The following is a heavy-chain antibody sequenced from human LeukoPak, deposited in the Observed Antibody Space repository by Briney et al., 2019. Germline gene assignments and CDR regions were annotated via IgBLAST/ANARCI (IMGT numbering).Heavy chain of an antibody. CDR3: ARGREGYNSYDY. J-gene: IGHJ4*02. CDR2: ITFSSSYI. V-gene: IGHV3-21*01. CDR1: GFTFSSYN. D-gene: IGHD5-24*01. Sequence: GGSLRLSCAVSGFTFSSYNMNWVRQAPGKGLEWVSSITFSSSYIYYADSVKGRFTISRDNAKNSLYLQMDSLRAEDTAVYYCARGREGYNSYDYWGQETLVTVSS.